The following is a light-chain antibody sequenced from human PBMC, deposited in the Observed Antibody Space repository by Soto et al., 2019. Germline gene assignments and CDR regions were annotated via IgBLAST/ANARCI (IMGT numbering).Light chain of an antibody. J-gene: IGKJ1*01. Sequence: DIQMTQSPSSLSAAVGDRVTITCRASQGISNYLAWYQQKPGKVPKLLIYAASTLQSGVPSRFSGSGSGTDFSLTISSLPPEDVATYYCQKYNSPPRTLGQGTKVDIK. CDR1: QGISNY. CDR2: AAS. CDR3: QKYNSPPRT. V-gene: IGKV1-27*01.